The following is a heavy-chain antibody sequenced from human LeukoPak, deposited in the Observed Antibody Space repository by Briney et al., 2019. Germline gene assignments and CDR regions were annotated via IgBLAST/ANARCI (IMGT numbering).Heavy chain of an antibody. D-gene: IGHD3-22*01. V-gene: IGHV3-11*01. CDR1: GFTFSDYY. J-gene: IGHJ4*02. Sequence: GGSLRLSCAASGFTFSDYYMSWIRQAPGKGLEWVSYISSSGSTIYYADSVKGRFTISRDNSKNTLYLQMNSLRAEDTAVYYCAKTDDSSGYYYGYWGQGTLVTVSS. CDR3: AKTDDSSGYYYGY. CDR2: ISSSGSTI.